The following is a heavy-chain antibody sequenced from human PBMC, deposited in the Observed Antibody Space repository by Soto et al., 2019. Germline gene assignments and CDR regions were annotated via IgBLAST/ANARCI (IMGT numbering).Heavy chain of an antibody. D-gene: IGHD2-8*01. CDR2: IYYSGST. CDR1: GGSVSRGAYY. J-gene: IGHJ4*02. V-gene: IGHV4-31*03. Sequence: QVQLQESGPGLVKPSQTLSLTCTVSGGSVSRGAYYWGWIRQHPGKGLEWIGYIYYSGSTYYNPSLRSRVTISVDTSKNQFSLNLSSVTAADTAVYYCARKREVSEIDYWGQGTLVTVSS. CDR3: ARKREVSEIDY.